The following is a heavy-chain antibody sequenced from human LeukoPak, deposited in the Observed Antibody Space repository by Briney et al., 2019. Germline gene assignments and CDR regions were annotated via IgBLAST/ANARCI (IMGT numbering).Heavy chain of an antibody. V-gene: IGHV1-2*02. CDR3: ARDRGCSGGSCYYDFDY. Sequence: ASVKVSCKASGYTFTGYYMHWVRQAPGQGLEWMGLINPNSGGTNYAQKFQGRVTMTRDTSISTAYMELSRLRPDDTAVYYCARDRGCSGGSCYYDFDYWGREPWSPSPQ. J-gene: IGHJ4*02. CDR2: INPNSGGT. D-gene: IGHD2-15*01. CDR1: GYTFTGYY.